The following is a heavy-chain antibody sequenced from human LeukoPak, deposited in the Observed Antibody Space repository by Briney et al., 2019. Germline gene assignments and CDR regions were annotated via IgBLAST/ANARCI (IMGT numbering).Heavy chain of an antibody. Sequence: KAGGSLRLSCAASGFTFDDYAMHWVRQTPGKGLEWVSLISGDAVSTYYADSVKGRFTISRDNSKNSLYLQMNSLRTEDTALYYCAKDHWLAEDSSGSRFDHWGQGTLVTVSS. J-gene: IGHJ4*02. CDR1: GFTFDDYA. V-gene: IGHV3-43*02. CDR2: ISGDAVST. CDR3: AKDHWLAEDSSGSRFDH. D-gene: IGHD3-22*01.